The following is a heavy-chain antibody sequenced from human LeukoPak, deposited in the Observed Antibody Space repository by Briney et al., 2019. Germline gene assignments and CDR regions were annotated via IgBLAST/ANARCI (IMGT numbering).Heavy chain of an antibody. D-gene: IGHD4-17*01. CDR1: GFTSSNAW. CDR3: TTGLYTVTTGCP. J-gene: IGHJ3*01. CDR2: IKSKTDGGTT. V-gene: IGHV3-15*01. Sequence: GGSLRLSCAASGFTSSNAWMSWVRQAPGKGLEWVGRIKSKTDGGTTDYAAPVKGRFTISRDDSKNTLYLQMNSLKTEDTAVYYCTTGLYTVTTGCPWGQGTMVTVSS.